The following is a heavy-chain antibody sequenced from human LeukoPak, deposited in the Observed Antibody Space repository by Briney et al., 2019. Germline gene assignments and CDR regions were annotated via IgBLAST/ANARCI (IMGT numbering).Heavy chain of an antibody. V-gene: IGHV3-43*02. D-gene: IGHD4-17*01. Sequence: GGSLRLSCAAFGFRFDDFAMHWVRQAPGKGLEWVSLVGGNGGATYYADSVKGRFTISRDNSKNSLYLQMNSLRTDDTALYYCVKDMGDYGDYVVHYWGQGTLVSVSS. CDR1: GFRFDDFA. CDR2: VGGNGGAT. J-gene: IGHJ4*02. CDR3: VKDMGDYGDYVVHY.